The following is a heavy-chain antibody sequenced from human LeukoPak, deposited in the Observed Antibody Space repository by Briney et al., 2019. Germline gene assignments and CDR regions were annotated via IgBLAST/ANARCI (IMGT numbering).Heavy chain of an antibody. J-gene: IGHJ3*02. CDR2: IKSDGST. Sequence: RGTLRLSCAASGFTFSSYWMHWVRQTPGEGLLCVSRIKSDGSTIYTDSVQGRFTISRDTAKNTVYLQMNSLRAEDTAVYYCARYTRFGELLIWGEHDAFDIWGQGTMVTVSS. CDR1: GFTFSSYW. V-gene: IGHV3-74*01. D-gene: IGHD3-10*01. CDR3: ARYTRFGELLIWGEHDAFDI.